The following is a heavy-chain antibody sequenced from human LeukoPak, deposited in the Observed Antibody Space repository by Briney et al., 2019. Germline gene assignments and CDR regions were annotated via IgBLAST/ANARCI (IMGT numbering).Heavy chain of an antibody. J-gene: IGHJ4*02. CDR2: IYYSGST. V-gene: IGHV4-30-4*01. D-gene: IGHD6-19*01. CDR1: GGSISSGDYY. CDR3: ARIDRAVAGTIDY. Sequence: PSQTLSLTCTVSGGSISSGDYYWSWIRQPPGKGLEWIGYIYYSGSTNYNPSLKSRVTMSVDTSKNQFSLKLSSVTAADTAVYYCARIDRAVAGTIDYWGQGTLVTVSS.